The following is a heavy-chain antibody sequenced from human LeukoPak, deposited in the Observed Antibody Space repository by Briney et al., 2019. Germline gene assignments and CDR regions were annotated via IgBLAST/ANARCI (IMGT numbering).Heavy chain of an antibody. V-gene: IGHV1-69*05. CDR1: GDTFRDFG. CDR2: ITPVFTTT. D-gene: IGHD1-20*01. CDR3: AREPVIGTSGRENWFDP. Sequence: SVKVSCKASGDTFRDFGIHWVRQAPGQGLEWMGGITPVFTTTNYAPRFLGRLTLTTDESTTTAHMELSSLTSDDTAVYYCAREPVIGTSGRENWFDPWGQGTLVTVSS. J-gene: IGHJ5*02.